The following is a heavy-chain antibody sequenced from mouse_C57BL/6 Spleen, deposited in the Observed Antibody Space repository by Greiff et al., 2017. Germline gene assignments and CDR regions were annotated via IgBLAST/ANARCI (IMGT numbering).Heavy chain of an antibody. Sequence: VQGVESGAELVKPGASVKLSCKASGYTFTEYTIHWVKQRSGQGLEWIGCFYPGSGSIKYNEKFKDKAPLTADKSSSTVYMELSRLTSEASAVYFCARDGDYYYGNHWYFDVWGTGTTVTVSS. CDR2: FYPGSGSI. CDR1: GYTFTEYT. D-gene: IGHD2-1*01. V-gene: IGHV1-62-2*01. J-gene: IGHJ1*03. CDR3: ARDGDYYYGNHWYFDV.